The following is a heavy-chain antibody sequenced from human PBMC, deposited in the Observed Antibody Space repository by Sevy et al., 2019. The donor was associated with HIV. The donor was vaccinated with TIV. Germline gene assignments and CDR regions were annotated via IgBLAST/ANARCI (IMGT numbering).Heavy chain of an antibody. D-gene: IGHD1-1*01. CDR2: IWYDGRIK. V-gene: IGHV3-33*01. CDR3: ARDSARVIVPTAGFDS. Sequence: GGSLRLSCSASGFTFRSFSMHWVRQAPGKGLEWVAAIWYDGRIKQYADSVKGRSTISRDNSKSMLNMEMNSLRAEDTALYFCARDSARVIVPTAGFDSWGQGTVVTVSS. J-gene: IGHJ5*01. CDR1: GFTFRSFS.